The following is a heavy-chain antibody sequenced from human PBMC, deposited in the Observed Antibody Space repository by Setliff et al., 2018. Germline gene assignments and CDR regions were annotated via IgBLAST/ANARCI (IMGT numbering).Heavy chain of an antibody. V-gene: IGHV4-34*01. Sequence: SETLSLTCTAYGGTFSDYYWSWVRQPPGKGLEWIGEIYHDGNDKYTPSVHYSPSLKSRVTISIDKSNNQFSLKSTSMTAADTAVYYCAKGGGRYHSDSWGQGILVTVSS. CDR1: GGTFSDYY. J-gene: IGHJ4*02. CDR2: IYHDGND. CDR3: AKGGGRYHSDS. D-gene: IGHD1-1*01.